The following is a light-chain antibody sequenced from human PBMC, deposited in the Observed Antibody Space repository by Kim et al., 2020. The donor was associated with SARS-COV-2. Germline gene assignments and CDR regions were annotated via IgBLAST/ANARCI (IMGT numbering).Light chain of an antibody. CDR3: GSFAGSNDWL. CDR2: GVT. Sequence: QSALTQPPSASGSPGQSVTISCTGSSSDIGGHNYDSWYQQHPDKAPKLIIYGVTQRPSGVPECFCGSKAGNTASLTVSGHPAEDEADYYAGSFAGSNDWLFGGGTQLTVL. CDR1: SSDIGGHNY. V-gene: IGLV2-8*01. J-gene: IGLJ2*01.